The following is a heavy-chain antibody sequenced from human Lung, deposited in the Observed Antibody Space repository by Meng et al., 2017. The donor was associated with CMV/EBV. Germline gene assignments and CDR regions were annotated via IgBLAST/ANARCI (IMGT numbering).Heavy chain of an antibody. CDR3: ASGTPGRSYCDY. D-gene: IGHD2-15*01. CDR1: GYTFGSYG. V-gene: IGHV1-18*01. CDR2: FVNYVDT. Sequence: QVHLRQSGPEVKKPGASVWVSCKASGYTFGSYGICWVRQAPGQGLEWMGWFVNYVDTYPAPKFQGRVTMTTDTHTNTAFMELRSLTSDDTAVYYCASGTPGRSYCDYWGQGTLVTVSS. J-gene: IGHJ4*02.